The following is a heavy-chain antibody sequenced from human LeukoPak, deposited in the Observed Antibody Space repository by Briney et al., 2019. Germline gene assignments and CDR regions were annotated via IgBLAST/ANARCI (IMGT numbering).Heavy chain of an antibody. D-gene: IGHD3-22*01. Sequence: SGPTLVKPTQTLTLTCTFSGFSLSTSGVGVGWIRQPPGKALEWLALIYWNDDKRYSPSLKSRLTITKDTSKNQVVLTTTNMDPVDTATYYCAHREGYDSSGYHPYFDYWGQGTLVTVSS. V-gene: IGHV2-5*01. CDR3: AHREGYDSSGYHPYFDY. CDR2: IYWNDDK. CDR1: GFSLSTSGVG. J-gene: IGHJ4*02.